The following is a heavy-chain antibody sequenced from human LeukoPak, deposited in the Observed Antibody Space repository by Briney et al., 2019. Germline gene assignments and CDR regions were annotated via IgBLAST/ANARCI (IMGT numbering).Heavy chain of an antibody. Sequence: ASVKVSCKASGYTFTSYGISWVRQAPGQGLEWMGWISAYNGNTNYAQKLQGRVTMTTDTSTSTAYMELRSLRSDDTAVYYCARRRSSSWYLWDMDVWGKGTTVTISS. CDR2: ISAYNGNT. CDR1: GYTFTSYG. D-gene: IGHD6-13*01. V-gene: IGHV1-18*01. J-gene: IGHJ6*03. CDR3: ARRRSSSWYLWDMDV.